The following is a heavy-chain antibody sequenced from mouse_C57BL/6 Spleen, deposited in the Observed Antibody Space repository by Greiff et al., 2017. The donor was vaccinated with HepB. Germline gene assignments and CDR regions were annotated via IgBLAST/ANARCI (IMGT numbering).Heavy chain of an antibody. CDR1: GYTFTSYW. V-gene: IGHV1-55*01. D-gene: IGHD1-1*01. CDR3: AKGGFYYYGSSFYYFDY. Sequence: VQLQQPGAELVKPGASVKMSCKASGYTFTSYWITWVKQRPGQGLEWIGDIYPGSGSTNYNEKFKSKATLTVDTSSSTAYMQLSSLTSEDSAVYYCAKGGFYYYGSSFYYFDYWGQGTTLTVSS. CDR2: IYPGSGST. J-gene: IGHJ2*01.